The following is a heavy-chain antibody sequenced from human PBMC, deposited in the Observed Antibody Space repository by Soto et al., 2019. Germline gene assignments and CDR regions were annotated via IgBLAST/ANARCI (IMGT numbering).Heavy chain of an antibody. CDR3: AGDQWMREGYFYAMEV. Sequence: QVQLVESGGGVVLPGRSLRLSCAASGFTFKTYGMHWVRQAPGKGLEWVAVISFGGTDKYYAESVKRRFYISRDNSKSTLYLPMNTLTADGTAGYYCAGDQWMREGYFYAMEVWGQGTTVNVSS. D-gene: IGHD5-12*01. V-gene: IGHV3-30*03. J-gene: IGHJ6*02. CDR2: ISFGGTDK. CDR1: GFTFKTYG.